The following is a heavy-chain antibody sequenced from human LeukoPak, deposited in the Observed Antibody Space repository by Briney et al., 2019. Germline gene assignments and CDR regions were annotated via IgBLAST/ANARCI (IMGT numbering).Heavy chain of an antibody. CDR2: ISYDGSNK. V-gene: IGHV3-30*04. CDR1: GFTFSSYA. J-gene: IGHJ4*02. CDR3: AKDQSLAFDY. Sequence: GGSLRLSCAASGFTFSSYAMHWVRQAPGKGLEWVAVISYDGSNKYYADSVKGRFTISRDNSKSTLYLQMNSLRAEDTAVYYCAKDQSLAFDYWGQGTLVTVSS.